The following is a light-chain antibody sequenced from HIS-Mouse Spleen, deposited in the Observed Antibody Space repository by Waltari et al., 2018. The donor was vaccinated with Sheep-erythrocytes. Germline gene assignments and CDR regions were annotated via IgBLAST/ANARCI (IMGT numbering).Light chain of an antibody. CDR2: DVS. V-gene: IGLV2-11*01. J-gene: IGLJ1*01. Sequence: QSPLTQPPSVSGSPVQSVTISCTGTSSAVGCYNYGPWYQKYPGKAPKLMIYDVSKRPSGVPDRFSGYKSGNTASLNISGLQAEDEADYYCCSYAGSYNHVFATGTKVTVL. CDR1: SSAVGCYNY. CDR3: CSYAGSYNHV.